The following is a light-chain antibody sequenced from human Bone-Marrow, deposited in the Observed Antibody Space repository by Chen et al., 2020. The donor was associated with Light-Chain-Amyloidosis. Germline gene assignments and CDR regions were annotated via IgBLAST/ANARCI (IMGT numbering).Light chain of an antibody. V-gene: IGKV1-39*01. CDR2: AAS. CDR3: QQSYNTRT. J-gene: IGKJ1*01. CDR1: QSISIY. Sequence: GDRVTITCRASQSISIYLNWYQQKPGKAPNLLIYAASSLQSGVSSRFSGSGSGTDFTLTISSLQPEDFATYYCQQSYNTRTFGQGTKVEIK.